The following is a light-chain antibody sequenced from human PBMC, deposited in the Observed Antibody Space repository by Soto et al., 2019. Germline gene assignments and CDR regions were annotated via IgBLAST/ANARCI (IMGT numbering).Light chain of an antibody. CDR2: DAS. CDR1: QDITNS. Sequence: DVQMTQSPSSLSASVGDRVTITCQANQDITNSLNWYQQKPGKAPKLLIYDASNLETGVPSRFSGSRSGTDFTVTINSLQPEDIATYYCQQYKYFPLTFGGGTKVEIK. CDR3: QQYKYFPLT. V-gene: IGKV1-33*01. J-gene: IGKJ4*01.